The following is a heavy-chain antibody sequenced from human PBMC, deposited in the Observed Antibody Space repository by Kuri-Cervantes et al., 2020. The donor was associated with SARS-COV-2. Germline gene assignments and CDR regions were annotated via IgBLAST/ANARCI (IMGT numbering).Heavy chain of an antibody. CDR3: ARGCSGGSCYSGDRSYYYGMDV. J-gene: IGHJ6*02. CDR2: IYYSGST. Sequence: SETLSLTCTVSGGSISSSSYYWGWIRQPPGKGLEWIGYIYYSGSTNYNPSLESRVTISVDKSKRQFSLDLSSVTAADTAVYYCARGCSGGSCYSGDRSYYYGMDVWGQGTTVTVSS. CDR1: GGSISSSSYY. V-gene: IGHV4-61*05. D-gene: IGHD2-15*01.